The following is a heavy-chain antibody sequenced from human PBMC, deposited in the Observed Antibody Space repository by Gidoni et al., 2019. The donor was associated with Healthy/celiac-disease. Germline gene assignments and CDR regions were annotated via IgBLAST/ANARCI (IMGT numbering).Heavy chain of an antibody. CDR2: IIPIFGTA. CDR1: GGTVSSYA. CDR3: ARDRSLGDTAMGGNEDY. Sequence: QLQLVQSGPEVKKPGSSVKFSCKSSGGTVSSYAISCVRQAPGKGLEWMGGIIPIFGTANYAQKCQGRVTITADESTSTAYMELSSLRSEDAAVYYCARDRSLGDTAMGGNEDYWGQGTLVTVSS. J-gene: IGHJ4*02. D-gene: IGHD5-18*01. V-gene: IGHV1-69*01.